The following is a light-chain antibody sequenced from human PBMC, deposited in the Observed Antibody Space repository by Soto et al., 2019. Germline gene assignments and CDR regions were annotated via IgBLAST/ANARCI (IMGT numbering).Light chain of an antibody. J-gene: IGKJ2*01. V-gene: IGKV3-15*01. Sequence: EIVMTQSPVALSVSPGESAALSCRASQSVGRNFAWYQQRPGQAPRVLIYGTSTRATGVPARLSGSGSGTDFTLTVSSLQSEDFAVYYGQQYNKWPYTVGQGTRLEIK. CDR1: QSVGRN. CDR3: QQYNKWPYT. CDR2: GTS.